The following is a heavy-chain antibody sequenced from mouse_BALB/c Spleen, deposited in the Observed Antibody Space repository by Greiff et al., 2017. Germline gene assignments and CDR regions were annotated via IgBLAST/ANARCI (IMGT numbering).Heavy chain of an antibody. CDR2: ISYDGSN. V-gene: IGHV3-6*02. J-gene: IGHJ3*01. D-gene: IGHD2-3*01. Sequence: EVKLMESGPGLVKPSQSLSLTCSVTGYSITSGYYWNWIRQFPGNKLEWMGYISYDGSNNYNPSLKNRISITRDTSKNQFFLKLNSVTTEDTATYYCARRNGYYAWFAYWGQGTLVTVSA. CDR1: GYSITSGYY. CDR3: ARRNGYYAWFAY.